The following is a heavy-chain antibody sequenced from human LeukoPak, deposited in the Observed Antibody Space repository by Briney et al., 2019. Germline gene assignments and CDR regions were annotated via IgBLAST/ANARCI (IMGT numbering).Heavy chain of an antibody. CDR1: GYTFTSYA. J-gene: IGHJ6*02. V-gene: IGHV1-3*01. Sequence: ASVKVSCKASGYTFTSYAMHWVRQAPGQRLEWMGWINAGNGNTKYSQKFQGRVTITRDTSASTAYMELSSLRSEDTAVYYCATENHSSSWYYYGMDVWGQGTTVTVSS. CDR2: INAGNGNT. CDR3: ATENHSSSWYYYGMDV. D-gene: IGHD6-13*01.